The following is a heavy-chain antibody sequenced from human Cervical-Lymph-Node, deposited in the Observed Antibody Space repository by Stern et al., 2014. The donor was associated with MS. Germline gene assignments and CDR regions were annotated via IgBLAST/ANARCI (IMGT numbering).Heavy chain of an antibody. J-gene: IGHJ6*02. CDR1: GGSISSYY. V-gene: IGHV4-59*01. Sequence: QVQLVQSGPGLVKPSETLSLTCTVSGGSISSYYWSWIRQPPGKGLEWIGYIYYSGSTNYNPSLKSRVTISVDTSKNQFSLKLSSVTAADTAVYYCARVRAEVHYYYGMDVWGQGTTVTVSS. CDR3: ARVRAEVHYYYGMDV. CDR2: IYYSGST.